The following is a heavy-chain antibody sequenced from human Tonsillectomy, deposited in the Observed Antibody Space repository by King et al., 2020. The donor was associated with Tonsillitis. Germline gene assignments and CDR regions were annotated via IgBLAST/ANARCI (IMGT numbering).Heavy chain of an antibody. CDR1: GYSISSGSY. J-gene: IGHJ4*02. D-gene: IGHD1-26*01. V-gene: IGHV4-38-2*01. CDR2: IYQSGSN. Sequence: QLQESGPGLVKPSETLSLSCAVSGYSISSGSYWGWIRQPPGKAPEWIGSIYQSGSNFYNPSLKSRVTISVDTSKNQISLKLNSVTAADTAVYYCARGGSSFDYWGQGTLVTVSS. CDR3: ARGGSSFDY.